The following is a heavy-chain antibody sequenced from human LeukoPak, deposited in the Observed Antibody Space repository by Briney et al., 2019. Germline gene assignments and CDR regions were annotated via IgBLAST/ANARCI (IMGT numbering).Heavy chain of an antibody. J-gene: IGHJ4*02. Sequence: ASVKVSCKAFGGTFSSYAISWVRQAPGQGLEWMGRIIPILGIANYAQKFQGRVTITADKSTSTAYMELSSLRSEDTAVYYCARVPKYGSGSYSDYWGQGTLVTVSS. CDR2: IIPILGIA. CDR1: GGTFSSYA. CDR3: ARVPKYGSGSYSDY. D-gene: IGHD3-10*01. V-gene: IGHV1-69*04.